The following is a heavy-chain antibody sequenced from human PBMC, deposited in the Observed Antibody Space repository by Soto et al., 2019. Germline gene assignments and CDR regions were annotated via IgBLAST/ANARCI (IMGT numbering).Heavy chain of an antibody. CDR2: IYSGGST. D-gene: IGHD3-3*01. Sequence: GGSLTLSCAASGFPLSRNYRSWVRQAPGKGLEWVSVIYSGGSTYYADSVKGRFTISRDNSKNTLYLQMNSLRAEDTAVYYCAGTYYDFWSGYLIIWGQGTMVTVSS. CDR3: AGTYYDFWSGYLII. CDR1: GFPLSRNY. J-gene: IGHJ3*02. V-gene: IGHV3-53*01.